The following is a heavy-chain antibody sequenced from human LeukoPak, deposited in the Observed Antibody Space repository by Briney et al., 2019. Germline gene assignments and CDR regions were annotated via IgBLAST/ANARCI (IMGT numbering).Heavy chain of an antibody. D-gene: IGHD3-22*01. CDR1: GFTFSSYG. J-gene: IGHJ6*02. CDR2: IWYDGSNK. V-gene: IGHV3-33*01. Sequence: GRSLRLSCAASGFTFSSYGMQWVRQAPGKGLEWVAVIWYDGSNKYYADSVKGRFTISRDNSKNTLYLQMNSLRAEDTAVYYCARDIHPSDYYDSSGFTEYYGMDVWGQGTTVTVSS. CDR3: ARDIHPSDYYDSSGFTEYYGMDV.